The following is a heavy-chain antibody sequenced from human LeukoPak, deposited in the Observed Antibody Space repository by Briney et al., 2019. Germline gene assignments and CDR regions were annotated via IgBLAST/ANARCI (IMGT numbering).Heavy chain of an antibody. CDR1: GGSTSRYY. CDR2: IYYSGST. D-gene: IGHD6-13*01. CDR3: ARLPGIAAV. V-gene: IGHV4-59*08. Sequence: SESLSLTCTVSGGSTSRYYWSWIRQPPGKRLEWLGYIYYSGSTTYNPSLKSRLTMSVDTSKNQISLKLISLTAADTAVYYCARLPGIAAVWGQGTLVTVSS. J-gene: IGHJ4*02.